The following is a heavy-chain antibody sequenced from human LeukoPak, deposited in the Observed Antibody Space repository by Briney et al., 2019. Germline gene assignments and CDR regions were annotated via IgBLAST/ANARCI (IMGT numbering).Heavy chain of an antibody. V-gene: IGHV3-64D*06. D-gene: IGHD1-26*01. CDR3: VKERLSGSYNY. J-gene: IGHJ4*02. CDR1: GLTFSSYA. Sequence: GGSLRLSCAASGLTFSSYAMHWVRQAPGKGLGYVSAISSNGGSTYYADSVKGRFTISRDNSKNTLYLQMSSLRAEDTAVYYCVKERLSGSYNYWGQGTLVTVSS. CDR2: ISSNGGST.